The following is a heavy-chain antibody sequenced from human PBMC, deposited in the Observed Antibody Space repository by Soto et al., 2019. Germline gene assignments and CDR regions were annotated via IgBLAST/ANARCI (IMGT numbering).Heavy chain of an antibody. V-gene: IGHV3-7*01. J-gene: IGHJ4*02. CDR2: IKHDGTEK. Sequence: EVQLVESGGGLVQPGGSLRLSCAASGFTFSSYWMSWVRQAPGKGLEWVANIKHDGTEKYYVDSVRGRFTISRDNAEKSLYLEMNSLRAEDTAVYYCARVTTSGHSGYAFDSWGQGTLVTVSS. CDR3: ARVTTSGHSGYAFDS. CDR1: GFTFSSYW. D-gene: IGHD5-12*01.